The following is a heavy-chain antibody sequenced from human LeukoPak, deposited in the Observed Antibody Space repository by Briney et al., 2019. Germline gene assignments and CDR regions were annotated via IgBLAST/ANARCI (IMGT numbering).Heavy chain of an antibody. CDR1: GFTFSSYA. CDR2: ISGSGGST. J-gene: IGHJ4*02. D-gene: IGHD6-13*01. CDR3: AKDRSWYPYLVKSGGFDY. Sequence: QAGGSLRLSCAASGFTFSSYAMSWVRQAPGKGLEWVSAISGSGGSTYYADSVKGRFTISRDNSKNTLYLQMNSLRAEDTAVYYCAKDRSWYPYLVKSGGFDYWGQGTLVTVSS. V-gene: IGHV3-23*01.